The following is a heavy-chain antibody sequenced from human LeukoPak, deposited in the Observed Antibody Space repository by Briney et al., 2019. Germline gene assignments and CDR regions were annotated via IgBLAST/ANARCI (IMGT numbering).Heavy chain of an antibody. CDR2: ISSGGDTK. CDR1: AFVFSDYY. CDR3: AREMGGDYGSGTFFDL. Sequence: GGSLRLSCAASAFVFSDYYMSWVRQAPGKGLEWVSYISSGGDTKYYADSVKGRFTISRDNANNSLYLQMNNLRAEDTAVYYCAREMGGDYGSGTFFDLWGQGNMVTVSS. V-gene: IGHV3-11*01. D-gene: IGHD3-10*01. J-gene: IGHJ4*02.